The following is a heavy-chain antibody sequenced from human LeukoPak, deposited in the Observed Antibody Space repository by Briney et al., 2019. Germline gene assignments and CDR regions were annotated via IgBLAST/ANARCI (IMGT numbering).Heavy chain of an antibody. Sequence: SETLSLTCTVSGGSISSYYWSWIRQPAGKGLEWIGRIYTSGSTNYNPPLKSRVTMSVDTSKNQFSLKLSSVTAADTAVYYCARVQDWNDALDYWGQGTLVTVSS. J-gene: IGHJ4*02. V-gene: IGHV4-4*07. CDR1: GGSISSYY. CDR2: IYTSGST. D-gene: IGHD1-1*01. CDR3: ARVQDWNDALDY.